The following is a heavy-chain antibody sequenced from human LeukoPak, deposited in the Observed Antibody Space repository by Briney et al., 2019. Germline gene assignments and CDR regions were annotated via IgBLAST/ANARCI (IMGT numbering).Heavy chain of an antibody. Sequence: GGSLRLSCAAFGFTFSSYGMHWVRQAPGKGLEWVAFIRYDGSNKYYADSVKGRFTISRDNSKNTLYLQMNSLRAEDTAVYYCAKEGSGYDDDAFDIWGQGTMVTVSS. V-gene: IGHV3-30*02. J-gene: IGHJ3*02. CDR2: IRYDGSNK. CDR1: GFTFSSYG. CDR3: AKEGSGYDDDAFDI. D-gene: IGHD5-12*01.